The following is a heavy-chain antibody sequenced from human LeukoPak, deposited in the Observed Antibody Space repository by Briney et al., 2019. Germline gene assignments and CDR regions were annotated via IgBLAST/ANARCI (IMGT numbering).Heavy chain of an antibody. CDR3: ARVFSIAVAAPPRY. CDR1: GYTFTSYY. CDR2: INPSGGST. J-gene: IGHJ4*02. D-gene: IGHD6-19*01. Sequence: ASVKVSCKASGYTFTSYYMHWVRQAPGQGLEWMGIINPSGGSTSYAQKFQGRVTMTRDASISTAYMELSRLRSDDTAVYYCARVFSIAVAAPPRYWGQGTLVTVSS. V-gene: IGHV1-46*01.